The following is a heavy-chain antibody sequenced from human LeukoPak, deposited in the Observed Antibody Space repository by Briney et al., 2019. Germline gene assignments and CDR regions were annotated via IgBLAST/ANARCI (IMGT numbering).Heavy chain of an antibody. Sequence: GGSLRLSCAASGFTFSTYLMHWVRQAPGKGLVWVSRIHGDGISTTYADSVKGRFTISRDNAKNTLYLQMNSLRAEDTAVYFCASGELDSLYYFDYWGQGTLVTVSS. CDR3: ASGELDSLYYFDY. CDR1: GFTFSTYL. D-gene: IGHD1-1*01. V-gene: IGHV3-74*01. CDR2: IHGDGIST. J-gene: IGHJ4*02.